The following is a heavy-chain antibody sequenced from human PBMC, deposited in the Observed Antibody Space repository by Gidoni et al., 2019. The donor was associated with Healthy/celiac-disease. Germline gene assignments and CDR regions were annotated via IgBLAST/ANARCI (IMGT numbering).Heavy chain of an antibody. CDR2: ISAYNGNT. V-gene: IGHV1-18*01. CDR3: ARDWPSGAAMVPGY. J-gene: IGHJ4*02. CDR1: GYTFTSYG. D-gene: IGHD5-18*01. Sequence: QVQRGQSGAEVKKPGASVKVSCKPSGYTFTSYGISWVRQAPGQGLEWMGWISAYNGNTNYAQKLQGRVTMTTDTSTSTAYMELRSLRSDDTAVYYCARDWPSGAAMVPGYWGQGTLVTVSS.